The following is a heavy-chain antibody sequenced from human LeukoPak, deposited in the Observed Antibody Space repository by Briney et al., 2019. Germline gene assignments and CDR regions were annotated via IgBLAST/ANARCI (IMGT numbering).Heavy chain of an antibody. CDR1: GFTVSSNY. D-gene: IGHD6-13*01. CDR2: IYSGGST. V-gene: IGHV3-53*01. Sequence: GGSLRLSCAASGFTVSSNYMSWVRQAPGKGLEWVSVIYSGGSTYYADSVKGRFTISRDNSKNTLYLQMNSLRAEDTAVYYCAREIYGSSWLYYFDYWAREPWSPSPQ. J-gene: IGHJ4*02. CDR3: AREIYGSSWLYYFDY.